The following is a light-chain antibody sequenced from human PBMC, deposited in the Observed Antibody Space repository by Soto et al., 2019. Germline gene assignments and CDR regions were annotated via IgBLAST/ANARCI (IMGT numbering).Light chain of an antibody. CDR2: GDS. CDR3: QSYDSSLSEGV. J-gene: IGLJ2*01. CDR1: SSNIGAGYN. V-gene: IGLV1-40*01. Sequence: QSVLTQPPSVSGAPGQRVTISCTGSSSNIGAGYNVQWYQQLPGTAPKLLIYGDSNRPSGVPDRFSASKSGTSASLAITGFQAEDEADYYCQSYDSSLSEGVFGGGTKLTVL.